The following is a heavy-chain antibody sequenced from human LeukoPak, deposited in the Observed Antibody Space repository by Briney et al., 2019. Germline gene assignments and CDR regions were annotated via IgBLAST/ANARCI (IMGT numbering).Heavy chain of an antibody. V-gene: IGHV1-8*01. CDR1: GYTFTSYD. CDR3: ARGLRSGGLLWFREFMPLGIGHNYYYYYMDV. Sequence: ASVKVSCKASGYTFTSYDINWVRQATGQGLEWMGWMNPNSGNTGYAQKFQGRVTMTRNTSISTAYMELSSLRSEDTAVYYCARGLRSGGLLWFREFMPLGIGHNYYYYYMDVWGKGTTVTVSS. CDR2: MNPNSGNT. D-gene: IGHD3-10*01. J-gene: IGHJ6*03.